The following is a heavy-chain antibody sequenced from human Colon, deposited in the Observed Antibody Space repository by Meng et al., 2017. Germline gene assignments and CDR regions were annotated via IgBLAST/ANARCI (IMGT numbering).Heavy chain of an antibody. CDR1: GFPFSTYT. CDR3: ARANSSTWHYFDD. J-gene: IGHJ4*02. Sequence: GGSLRLSCAASGFPFSTYTIHWVRQAPGKGPEWVAVISYDGTYKYSADSVRGRFTISRDNSKNTLFLQMNSLRPEDTAVYYCARANSSTWHYFDDWGQGTLVTVSS. V-gene: IGHV3-30*04. CDR2: ISYDGTYK. D-gene: IGHD6-13*01.